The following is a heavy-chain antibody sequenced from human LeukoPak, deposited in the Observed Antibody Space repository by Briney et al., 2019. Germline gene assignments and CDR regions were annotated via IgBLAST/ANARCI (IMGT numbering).Heavy chain of an antibody. D-gene: IGHD6-13*01. CDR2: INPNSGGT. V-gene: IGHV1-2*02. Sequence: ASVKVPCKASGYTFTGYYMRWVRQAPGQGLEWMGWINPNSGGTNYAQKFQGRVTMTRDTSISTAYMELSRLRSDDTAVYYCARGSWYGGSDAFDIWGQGTMVTVSS. J-gene: IGHJ3*02. CDR1: GYTFTGYY. CDR3: ARGSWYGGSDAFDI.